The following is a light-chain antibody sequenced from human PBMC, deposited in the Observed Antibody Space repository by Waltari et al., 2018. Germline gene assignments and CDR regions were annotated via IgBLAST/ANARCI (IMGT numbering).Light chain of an antibody. Sequence: QLVLTQSPSASASLGASVKLTCPLSSGHSGNIMAWLQKQPEKGPRYLMKVNSDGSHTKGDEIPDRFSGSSSGAERYLTISSLQSEDEADYYCQTGGHGTWVFGGGTKLTVL. V-gene: IGLV4-69*01. CDR2: VNSDGSH. J-gene: IGLJ3*02. CDR3: QTGGHGTWV. CDR1: SGHSGNI.